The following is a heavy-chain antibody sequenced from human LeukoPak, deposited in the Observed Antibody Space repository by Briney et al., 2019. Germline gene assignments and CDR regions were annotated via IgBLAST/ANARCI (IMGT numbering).Heavy chain of an antibody. D-gene: IGHD1-26*01. J-gene: IGHJ4*02. CDR1: GFTFSSYW. CDR3: ARDTAYSGSYYYFDY. V-gene: IGHV3-7*01. CDR2: IDQDGSEK. Sequence: GGSLRLSCAASGFTFSSYWMSWVRQVPGKGLEWVANIDQDGSEKYYADSVKGRFTISRDNSKNTLYLQMNSLRAEDTAVYYCARDTAYSGSYYYFDYWGQGTLVTVSS.